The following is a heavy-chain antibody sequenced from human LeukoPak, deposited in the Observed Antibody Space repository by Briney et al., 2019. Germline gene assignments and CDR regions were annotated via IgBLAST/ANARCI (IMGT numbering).Heavy chain of an antibody. D-gene: IGHD1-26*01. CDR3: ARDQSGSYIFDY. V-gene: IGHV4-59*01. J-gene: IGHJ4*02. Sequence: SETLSLTCTVLGDSISSYYWSWIRQPPGKGLEWIGSIYYSGITSYNPSLKSRVIISVHTSKNQFSLRLSSVTAADAAVYYCARDQSGSYIFDYWGQGTLVTVSS. CDR2: IYYSGIT. CDR1: GDSISSYY.